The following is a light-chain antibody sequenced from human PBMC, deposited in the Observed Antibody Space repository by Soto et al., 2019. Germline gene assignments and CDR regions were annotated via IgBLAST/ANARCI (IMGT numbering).Light chain of an antibody. CDR1: QSVSNN. V-gene: IGKV3D-15*01. Sequence: IVAKQSQCTVHLPHGARAPXSCRXSQSVSNNYLAWYQQKPAQSPRLLIYVASNRSTRIPDRFSGSRSGTEFNLTISSMRSEDFAVCYCQQYDNWRPIAFGQGTRIEI. CDR2: VAS. J-gene: IGKJ5*01. CDR3: QQYDNWRPIA.